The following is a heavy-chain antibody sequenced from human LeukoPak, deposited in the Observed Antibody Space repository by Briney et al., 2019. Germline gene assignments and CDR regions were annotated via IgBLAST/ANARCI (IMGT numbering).Heavy chain of an antibody. Sequence: SETLSLTCTVSSGSISSYYWSWNRQPAGKGLEWIGRIYTSGTTNYNPSLKSRVTMSVDTSKNQFSLKLSSVTAADTAVYYCARVYNIPFSSGIYAFDIWGQGTMVTVSS. V-gene: IGHV4-4*07. D-gene: IGHD3-10*01. CDR3: ARVYNIPFSSGIYAFDI. CDR2: IYTSGTT. J-gene: IGHJ3*02. CDR1: SGSISSYY.